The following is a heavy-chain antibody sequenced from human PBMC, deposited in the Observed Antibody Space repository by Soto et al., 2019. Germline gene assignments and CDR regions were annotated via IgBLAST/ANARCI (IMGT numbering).Heavy chain of an antibody. CDR1: GYTFTSYG. J-gene: IGHJ6*02. CDR3: ARGFPGGTYSSSWYYYYGMDL. D-gene: IGHD6-13*01. Sequence: GASVKVSCKASGYTFTSYGISWVRQAPGQGLEWMGWISAYNGNTNYAQKLQGRVTMTTDTSTSTAYMELSSLRSEDTAVYYCARGFPGGTYSSSWYYYYGMDLRAQRTTVTVSS. CDR2: ISAYNGNT. V-gene: IGHV1-18*01.